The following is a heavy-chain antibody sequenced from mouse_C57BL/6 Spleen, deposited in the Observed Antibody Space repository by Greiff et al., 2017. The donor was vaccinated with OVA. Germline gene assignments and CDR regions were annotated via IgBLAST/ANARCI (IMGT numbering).Heavy chain of an antibody. D-gene: IGHD1-1*01. V-gene: IGHV1-82*01. CDR1: GYAFSSSW. CDR3: ARGGTTVPFAY. Sequence: VQLQQSGPELVKPGASVKISCKASGYAFSSSWMNWVKQRPGKGLEWIGRIYPGDGDTNYNGKFKGKATLTADKSSSTAYMQLSSLTSEDSAVYFCARGGTTVPFAYWGQGTLVTVSA. J-gene: IGHJ3*01. CDR2: IYPGDGDT.